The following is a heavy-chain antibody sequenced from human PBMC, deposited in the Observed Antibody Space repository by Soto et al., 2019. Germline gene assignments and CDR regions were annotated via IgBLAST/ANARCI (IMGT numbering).Heavy chain of an antibody. D-gene: IGHD1-1*01. Sequence: SETLSLTCTVSGGSMRNYCWTWIRQPPGKGLEWIGYIHYSGTTSFFPSYNPSLRSRVTISEDTSKNQFSLNLSSVTAADTAVYYCARELPQRQGRNMDVWGQGTTVTVSS. CDR1: GGSMRNYC. J-gene: IGHJ6*02. CDR3: ARELPQRQGRNMDV. V-gene: IGHV4-59*12. CDR2: IHYSGTT.